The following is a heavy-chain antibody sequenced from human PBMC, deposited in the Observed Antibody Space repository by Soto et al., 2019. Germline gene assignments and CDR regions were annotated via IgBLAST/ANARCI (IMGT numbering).Heavy chain of an antibody. CDR3: ARVASRYFDWLLSMNYYYYYMDV. V-gene: IGHV3-48*01. J-gene: IGHJ6*03. CDR1: GFTFSSYS. CDR2: ISSSSSTI. Sequence: GGSLRLSCAASGFTFSSYSMNWVRQAPGKGLEWVSYISSSSSTIYYADSVKGRFTISGDNAKNSLYLQMNSLRAEDTAVYYCARVASRYFDWLLSMNYYYYYMDVWGKGTTVTVSS. D-gene: IGHD3-9*01.